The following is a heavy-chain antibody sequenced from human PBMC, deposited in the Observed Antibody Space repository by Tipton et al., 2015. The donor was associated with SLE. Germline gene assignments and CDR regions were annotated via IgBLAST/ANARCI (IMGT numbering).Heavy chain of an antibody. V-gene: IGHV3-23*03. Sequence: SLRLSCAASGFTFSSYAMSWVRQAPGKGLEWVSVIYSGGSSTYYADSVKGRFTISRDNAKNSLYLQMNSLRAEDTAVYYCARATYGADYDFWNYWGQGTLVTVSS. CDR2: IYSGGSST. D-gene: IGHD3-3*01. J-gene: IGHJ4*02. CDR1: GFTFSSYA. CDR3: ARATYGADYDFWNY.